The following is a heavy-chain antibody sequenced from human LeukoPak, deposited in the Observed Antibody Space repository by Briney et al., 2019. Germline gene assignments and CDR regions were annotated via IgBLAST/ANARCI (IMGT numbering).Heavy chain of an antibody. CDR1: GYTFTTYV. CDR2: INTGNGNT. D-gene: IGHD2-21*02. J-gene: IGHJ5*02. CDR3: ARVHCGGACPAGYSYFDP. Sequence: GASVKVSCKTSGYTFTTYVMHWVRQAPGQGLEWMGWINTGNGNTKYSQNFQGRVTITRDTSASTAYMELSSLRSEDTAVYYCARVHCGGACPAGYSYFDPWGQGTLVTVSS. V-gene: IGHV1-3*04.